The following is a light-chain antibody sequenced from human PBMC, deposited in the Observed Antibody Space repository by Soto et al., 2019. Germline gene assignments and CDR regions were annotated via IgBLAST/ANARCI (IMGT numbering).Light chain of an antibody. V-gene: IGKV3-20*01. CDR3: QQYGTSPYT. CDR2: AAS. J-gene: IGKJ2*01. CDR1: QSVSSSY. Sequence: EIVLTQSPGTLSLSPGERATLSCRASQSVSSSYFAWYQQKPGHAPRLLIYAASSRAPGIPDRFSGSGSGTDFTLTISRLDPEDFAVYYCQQYGTSPYTFGQGTKLEIK.